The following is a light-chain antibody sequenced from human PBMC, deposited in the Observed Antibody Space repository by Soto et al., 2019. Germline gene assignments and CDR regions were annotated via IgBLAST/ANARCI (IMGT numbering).Light chain of an antibody. CDR1: QGISNY. Sequence: DIQMTQSPSSLSASVGDRVTITCRASQGISNYLAWYQQKPGKVPKLLIYAASTLQSGVPSRFSGSGSGTDFTLNISSLKPEDVATYYCPKYNSAPRTFGPRTKVEIK. J-gene: IGKJ1*01. CDR2: AAS. CDR3: PKYNSAPRT. V-gene: IGKV1-27*01.